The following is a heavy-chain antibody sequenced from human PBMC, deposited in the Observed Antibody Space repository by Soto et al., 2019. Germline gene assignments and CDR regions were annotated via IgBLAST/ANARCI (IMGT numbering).Heavy chain of an antibody. J-gene: IGHJ4*02. CDR1: GFTFTTYP. CDR3: AKVSTRSSGRTDYFDF. D-gene: IGHD3-22*01. Sequence: GGSLRLSCAASGFTFTTYPMNWVRQAPGKGLEWVSGISASGGSTYYADPVKGRFTVSRDNSKDTGYLQMNSLRDDDTAVYYCAKVSTRSSGRTDYFDFWGQGTLVTVSS. CDR2: ISASGGST. V-gene: IGHV3-23*01.